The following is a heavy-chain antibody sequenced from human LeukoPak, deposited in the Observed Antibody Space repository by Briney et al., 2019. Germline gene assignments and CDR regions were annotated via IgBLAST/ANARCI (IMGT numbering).Heavy chain of an antibody. D-gene: IGHD6-13*01. CDR2: IYPGDSDT. CDR1: GFTFSSYA. Sequence: PGGSLRLSCAASGFTFSSYAMSWVRQMPGKGLEWMGIIYPGDSDTRYSPSFQGQVTISADKSISTAYLQWSSLKASDTAMYYCARVWGYSSSYFQHWGQGTLVTVSS. CDR3: ARVWGYSSSYFQH. V-gene: IGHV5-51*01. J-gene: IGHJ1*01.